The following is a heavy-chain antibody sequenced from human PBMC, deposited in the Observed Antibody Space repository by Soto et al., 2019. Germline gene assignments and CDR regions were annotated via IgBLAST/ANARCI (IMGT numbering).Heavy chain of an antibody. D-gene: IGHD1-26*01. V-gene: IGHV3-21*02. CDR3: ARDTGGPLDY. Sequence: EVQLVESGGGLVKPGGSLRLSCAASGFTFSSYTMNWVRQAPGKGLEWVSSISSSSINTYYADSLKGRFTISRDNARNSRFLQMTSLSSEGTAVYFCARDTGGPLDYWGQGTLVTVSS. CDR2: ISSSSINT. J-gene: IGHJ4*02. CDR1: GFTFSSYT.